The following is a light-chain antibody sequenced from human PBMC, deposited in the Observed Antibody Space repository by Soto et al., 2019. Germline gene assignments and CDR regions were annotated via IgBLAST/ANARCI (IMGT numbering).Light chain of an antibody. CDR1: SSNIGANYD. V-gene: IGLV1-40*01. CDR2: GNN. Sequence: QSVLTQPPSASGTPGQRVTISCSGSSSNIGANYDVHWYQHRPGTAPKLLIFGNNNRPSGVPDRCSGSKSGTSASLDITGLQAEDEGDYYCQSYDSTLSARYVFGTGTKVTVL. CDR3: QSYDSTLSARYV. J-gene: IGLJ1*01.